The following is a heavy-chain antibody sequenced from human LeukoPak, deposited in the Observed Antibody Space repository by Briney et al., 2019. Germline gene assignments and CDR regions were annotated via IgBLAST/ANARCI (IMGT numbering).Heavy chain of an antibody. J-gene: IGHJ4*02. V-gene: IGHV4-30-4*01. CDR1: GVSISSGDYY. CDR3: ARLHADSYFFDH. CDR2: IYYSGST. D-gene: IGHD4-17*01. Sequence: PSETLSLTCTVSGVSISSGDYYWSWIRQPPGKGLEWIGYIYYSGSTYYNPSLKSRVTISVDTSNNEFSLRLTSVTAADTAVYYCARLHADSYFFDHWGQGSLVIVSS.